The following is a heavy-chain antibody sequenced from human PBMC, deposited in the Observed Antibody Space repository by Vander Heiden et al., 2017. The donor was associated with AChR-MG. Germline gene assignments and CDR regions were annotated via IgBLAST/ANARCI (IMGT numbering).Heavy chain of an antibody. CDR3: ARDGASDYDFWSGYSKYNWFDP. CDR1: GGSFSGYY. J-gene: IGHJ5*02. D-gene: IGHD3-3*01. Sequence: QVQLQQWGAGLLKPSETLSLTCAVYGGSFSGYYWSWIRQPPGKGLEWIGEINHSGNTNYNPSLKSRVTISVDTSKNQFSLKLSSVTAADTAVYYCARDGASDYDFWSGYSKYNWFDPWGQGTLVTVSS. CDR2: INHSGNT. V-gene: IGHV4-34*01.